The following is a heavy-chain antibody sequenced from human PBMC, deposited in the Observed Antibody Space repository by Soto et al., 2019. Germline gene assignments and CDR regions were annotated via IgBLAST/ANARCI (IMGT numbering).Heavy chain of an antibody. D-gene: IGHD2-15*01. CDR2: ISWNSGSI. Sequence: DVQLVESGGGLVQPGRSLRLSCAASGFTFDDYAMHWVRQAPGKGLEWVSGISWNSGSIGYADSVKGRFTISRDNAKNSLYLQMNSLRAEDTALYYCAKVAVVAVYWGQGTLVTVSS. J-gene: IGHJ4*02. CDR3: AKVAVVAVY. CDR1: GFTFDDYA. V-gene: IGHV3-9*01.